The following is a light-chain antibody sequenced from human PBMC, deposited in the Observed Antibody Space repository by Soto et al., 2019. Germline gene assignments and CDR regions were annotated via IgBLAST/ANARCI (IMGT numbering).Light chain of an antibody. J-gene: IGKJ1*01. Sequence: MRHCPSTQYGYEGERVTITCRASQTISSWLAWYQQKPGKAPKLLIYKASTLKSGVPSRFSGSGSGTEFTLTISSLQPEDFATYYCQQYNSYPCTFGQGTKVDI. V-gene: IGKV1-5*03. CDR2: KAS. CDR3: QQYNSYPCT. CDR1: QTISSW.